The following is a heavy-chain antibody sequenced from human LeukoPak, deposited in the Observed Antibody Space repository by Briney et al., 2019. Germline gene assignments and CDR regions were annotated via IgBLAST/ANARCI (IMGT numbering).Heavy chain of an antibody. D-gene: IGHD3-22*01. CDR1: GFTFSSYA. Sequence: PGGSLRLSCAASGFTFSSYAMHWVRQAPGKGLEWVAGISDSGGSTNYADSVKGRFTISRDNPKNTLYLQMNSLRAEDMAVYFCAKRGVVIRVILVGFHKEAYYFDSWGQGALVTVSS. CDR3: AKRGVVIRVILVGFHKEAYYFDS. CDR2: ISDSGGST. V-gene: IGHV3-23*01. J-gene: IGHJ4*02.